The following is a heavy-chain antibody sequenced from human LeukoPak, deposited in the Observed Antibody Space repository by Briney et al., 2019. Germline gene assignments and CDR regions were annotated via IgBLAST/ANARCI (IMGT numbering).Heavy chain of an antibody. CDR1: GYTFTGYY. Sequence: ASVKVSCKASGYTFTGYYMHWVRRAPGQGLEWMGWINPNSGGTNYAQKFQGRVTMTRDTSISTAYMELSRLRSDDTAVYYCAREYYYDSSGYYDGGDYWGQGTLVTVSS. V-gene: IGHV1-2*02. CDR3: AREYYYDSSGYYDGGDY. J-gene: IGHJ4*02. D-gene: IGHD3-22*01. CDR2: INPNSGGT.